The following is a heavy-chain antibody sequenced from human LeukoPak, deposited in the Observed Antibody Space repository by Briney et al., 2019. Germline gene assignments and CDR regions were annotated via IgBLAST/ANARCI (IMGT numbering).Heavy chain of an antibody. CDR2: VNRDGSST. V-gene: IGHV3-74*01. J-gene: IGHJ5*02. CDR3: ARVDCSSTSCYIWFDP. CDR1: GFTFSSYW. D-gene: IGHD2-2*02. Sequence: PGGSLRLSCAASGFTFSSYWMHWARQAPGKGLVWVSRVNRDGSSTNYADSVKGRFTISRDNAKNTVYLQMNSLRAEDTAVYYCARVDCSSTSCYIWFDPWGQGTLVTVSS.